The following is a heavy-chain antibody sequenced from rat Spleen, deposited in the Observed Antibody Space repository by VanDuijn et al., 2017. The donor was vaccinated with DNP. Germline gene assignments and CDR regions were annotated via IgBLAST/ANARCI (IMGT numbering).Heavy chain of an antibody. V-gene: IGHV5S13*01. J-gene: IGHJ2*01. Sequence: EVQLVESGGGLVQPGRSLKLSCAASGFIFNDYGMAWVRQTPKKGLEWVATISTGGGTLYYRDSVKGRFTISRDDAKSTLYLQMDSLRSEDTATYYCATHRGGAFDYWGQGVMVTVSS. CDR1: GFIFNDYG. CDR3: ATHRGGAFDY. CDR2: ISTGGGTL.